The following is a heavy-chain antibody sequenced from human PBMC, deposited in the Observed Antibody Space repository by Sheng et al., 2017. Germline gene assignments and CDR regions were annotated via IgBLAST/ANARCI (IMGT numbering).Heavy chain of an antibody. Sequence: EVQMLESGGGSVQPGGSLRLSCATSGFIFSDYAMAWVRQAPGKGLQWVSLISGNGATTYYADSVKGRFTISRDNSKNTLFLQMNSLRVEDTAVYYCAKDSSNWALGFSTYWGQGTLV. CDR2: ISGNGATT. D-gene: IGHD6-13*01. V-gene: IGHV3-23*01. J-gene: IGHJ4*02. CDR1: GFIFSDYA. CDR3: AKDSSNWALGFSTY.